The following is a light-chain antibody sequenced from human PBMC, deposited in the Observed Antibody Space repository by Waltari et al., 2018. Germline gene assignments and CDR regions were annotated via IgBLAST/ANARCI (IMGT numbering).Light chain of an antibody. J-gene: IGKJ1*01. V-gene: IGKV3-20*01. CDR3: QHYLRLPVT. CDR1: QSVSRA. CDR2: GAS. Sequence: EIVLTQSPGTLSLSLGERATVSCRTSQSVSRALAGYQQKPGQAPRLLIYGASTRATGIPDRFSGSGSGTDFSLTISRLEPDDFAVYYCQHYLRLPVTFGQGTTVEI.